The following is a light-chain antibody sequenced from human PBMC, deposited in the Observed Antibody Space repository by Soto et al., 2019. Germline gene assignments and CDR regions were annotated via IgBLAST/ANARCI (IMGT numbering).Light chain of an antibody. CDR3: QQYNDCPPWT. CDR2: GAS. J-gene: IGKJ1*01. V-gene: IGKV3D-15*01. Sequence: EVVMTQSPGTLPVSPGGRVTLSCRASQSVGSDLAWYQQKPGQPPRLLIYGASTRDTGVPTRFSGSGCGTEFTPTISSLQSEDLAVYYCQQYNDCPPWTFGQGTKVEIK. CDR1: QSVGSD.